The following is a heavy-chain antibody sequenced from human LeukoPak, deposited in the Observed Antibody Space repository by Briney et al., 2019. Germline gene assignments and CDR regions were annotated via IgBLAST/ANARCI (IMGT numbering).Heavy chain of an antibody. CDR3: AKVLPGYCGSSSCPFDY. V-gene: IGHV3-30*02. CDR2: IGFDGSSK. D-gene: IGHD2-2*01. CDR1: GFTFSIYG. J-gene: IGHJ4*02. Sequence: GGSLRLSCAASGFTFSIYGMSWVRQAPGKGLEWVTKIGFDGSSKFYGESVKGRFIISRENSTNTLYLQMNSLRGARKAVYYCAKVLPGYCGSSSCPFDYGRQGTLVTVSS.